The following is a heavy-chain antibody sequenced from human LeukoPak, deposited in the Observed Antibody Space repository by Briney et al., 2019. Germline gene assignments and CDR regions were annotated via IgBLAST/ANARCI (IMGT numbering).Heavy chain of an antibody. CDR3: ARVEIFGVAIDY. D-gene: IGHD3-3*01. V-gene: IGHV4-59*01. Sequence: SETLSLTCTVSGGSISSYYWSWIRQPPGKGLEWIGYIYYGGSTNYNPSLKSRVTISVDTSKNQFSLKLSSVTAADTAVYYCARVEIFGVAIDYWGQGTLVTVSS. CDR1: GGSISSYY. CDR2: IYYGGST. J-gene: IGHJ4*02.